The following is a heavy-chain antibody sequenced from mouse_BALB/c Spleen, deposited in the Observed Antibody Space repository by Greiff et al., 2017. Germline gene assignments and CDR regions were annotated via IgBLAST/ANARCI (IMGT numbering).Heavy chain of an antibody. Sequence: VKLVESGPGLVAPSQSLSITCTVSGFSLTSYDISWIRQPPGKGLEWLGVIWTGGGTNYNSAFMSRLSISKDNSKSQVFLKMNSLQTDDTAIYYCVRGGNYYAMDYWGQGTSVTVSS. CDR2: IWTGGGT. D-gene: IGHD2-1*01. J-gene: IGHJ4*01. CDR3: VRGGNYYAMDY. V-gene: IGHV2-9-2*01. CDR1: GFSLTSYD.